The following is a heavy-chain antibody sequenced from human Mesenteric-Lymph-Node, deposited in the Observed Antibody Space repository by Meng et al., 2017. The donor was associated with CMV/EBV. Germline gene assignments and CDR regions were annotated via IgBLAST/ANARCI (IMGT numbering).Heavy chain of an antibody. V-gene: IGHV3-21*01. CDR3: ARGRSLDY. CDR1: GFIFDDYG. Sequence: GESLKISCTTSGFIFDDYGMGWVRQAPGKGLEWVSSISSSSSYIYYADSVKGRFTISRDNAKNSLYLQMNSLRAEDTAVYYCARGRSLDYWGQGTLVTVSS. J-gene: IGHJ4*02. CDR2: ISSSSSYI.